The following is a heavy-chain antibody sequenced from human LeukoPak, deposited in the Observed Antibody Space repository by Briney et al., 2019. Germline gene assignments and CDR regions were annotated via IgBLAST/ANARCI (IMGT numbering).Heavy chain of an antibody. J-gene: IGHJ6*02. CDR1: GFSFSDTGEC. CDR3: VLSSLATNGMDV. Sequence: ESGPTLVKPTQSLTLTCTFSGFSFSDTGECVGWIRQAPGEALEWLALIFWNDDKFYNASLKSRLSITKDTSKNQVILTMTTLDPIDTATYYCVLSSLATNGMDVWGQGAAVTVSS. CDR2: IFWNDDK. V-gene: IGHV2-5*01.